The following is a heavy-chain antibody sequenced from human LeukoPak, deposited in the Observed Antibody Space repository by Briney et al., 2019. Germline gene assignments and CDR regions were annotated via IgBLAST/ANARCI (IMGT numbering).Heavy chain of an antibody. D-gene: IGHD4-11*01. CDR2: IYYSGST. CDR1: GGSISSYY. V-gene: IGHV4-59*01. Sequence: SETLSLTCTVSGGSISSYYWSWIRQPPGKGLEWIGYIYYSGSTNYNPSLKSRVTISVDTSKNQFSLKLSSVTAADTAVYYCARVGRDYITGYWGQGTLVTVSS. J-gene: IGHJ4*02. CDR3: ARVGRDYITGY.